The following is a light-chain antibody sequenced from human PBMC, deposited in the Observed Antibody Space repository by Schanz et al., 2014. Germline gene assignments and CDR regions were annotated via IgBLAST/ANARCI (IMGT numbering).Light chain of an antibody. Sequence: QSVLTQPASVSGSPGQSITISCTGTSSDVGSYNLVSWYQQYPGKAPKLMIYEGSKRPSGVSNRFSGSKSGDTASLTISGLQAEDEADYYCCSYAGGTTSLVFGGGTKLTVL. CDR2: EGS. CDR3: CSYAGGTTSLV. V-gene: IGLV2-23*01. J-gene: IGLJ3*02. CDR1: SSDVGSYNL.